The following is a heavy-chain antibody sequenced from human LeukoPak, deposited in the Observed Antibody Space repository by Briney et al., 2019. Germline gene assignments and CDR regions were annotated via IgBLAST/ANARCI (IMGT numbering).Heavy chain of an antibody. D-gene: IGHD5-12*01. V-gene: IGHV4-59*01. CDR3: ARTVVATIGLDYYYYMDV. J-gene: IGHJ6*03. CDR2: IYYSGST. CDR1: GGSISSYY. Sequence: SETLSLTCTVSGGSISSYYWSWIRQPPGKGLEWIGYIYYSGSTNYNPSLKSRVAISVDTSKNQFSLKLSSVTAADTAVYYCARTVVATIGLDYYYYMDVWGKGTTVTVSS.